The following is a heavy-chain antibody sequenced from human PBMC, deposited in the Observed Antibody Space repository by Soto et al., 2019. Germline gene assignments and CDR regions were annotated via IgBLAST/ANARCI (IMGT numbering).Heavy chain of an antibody. V-gene: IGHV4-59*01. CDR3: ARAHWVYSVSYPNFDY. CDR1: GGSISSYY. Sequence: ASETLSLTCTVSGGSISSYYWSWIRQPPGKGLEWIGYIYYSGSTNYNPSLKSRVTISVDTSKNQFSLKLSSVTAADTAVYYCARAHWVYSVSYPNFDYWGQGTLVTVSS. CDR2: IYYSGST. D-gene: IGHD1-26*01. J-gene: IGHJ4*02.